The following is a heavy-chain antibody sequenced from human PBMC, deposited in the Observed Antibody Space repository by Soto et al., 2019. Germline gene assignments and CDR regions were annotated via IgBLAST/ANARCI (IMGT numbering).Heavy chain of an antibody. J-gene: IGHJ6*02. Sequence: SETLSLTCTVSGGSISSYYWSWIRQPPGKGLEWIGYIYYSGSTNYNPSLKSRVTISVDTSKYQFSLKLSSVTAADTAVYYCARRIAVAGTYYYGMDVWGQGTTVTVSS. CDR2: IYYSGST. CDR1: GGSISSYY. V-gene: IGHV4-59*01. D-gene: IGHD6-19*01. CDR3: ARRIAVAGTYYYGMDV.